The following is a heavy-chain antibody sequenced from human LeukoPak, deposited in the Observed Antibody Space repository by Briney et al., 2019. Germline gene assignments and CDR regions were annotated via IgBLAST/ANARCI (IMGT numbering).Heavy chain of an antibody. CDR3: ARGGGIVVVVAATRGGFDY. CDR2: IYHSGST. Sequence: PSETLSLTCTVSGYSISSGYYWGWIRQPPGKGLEWIGSIYHSGSTYYNPSLKSRVTISVDTSKNQFSLKLSSVTAADTAVYYCARGGGIVVVVAATRGGFDYWGQGTLVTVSS. J-gene: IGHJ4*02. CDR1: GYSISSGYY. V-gene: IGHV4-38-2*02. D-gene: IGHD2-15*01.